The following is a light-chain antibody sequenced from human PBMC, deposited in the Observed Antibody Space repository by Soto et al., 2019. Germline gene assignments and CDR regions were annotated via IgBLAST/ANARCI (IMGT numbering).Light chain of an antibody. CDR2: KAS. J-gene: IGKJ2*01. CDR3: QQYNSYSGT. V-gene: IGKV1-5*03. Sequence: DIQMTQSPSTLSAPVGDRVTITCRASQSISSWLAWYQQKPGKAPKLLIYKASSLESGVPSRFSGSGSGTEFTLTISSLQPDDFATYYCQQYNSYSGTFGQGTKLEIK. CDR1: QSISSW.